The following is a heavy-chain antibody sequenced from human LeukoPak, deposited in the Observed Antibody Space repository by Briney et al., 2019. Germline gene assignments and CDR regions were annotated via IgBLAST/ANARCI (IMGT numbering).Heavy chain of an antibody. J-gene: IGHJ5*02. Sequence: GESLKISCKGSGYSFTSYWIGWVRQMPGKGLEWMGIIYPGDSDTRYSPSFQGQVTISADKSISTAYLQWSSLKASDTAMYYCARAGTILGGVTQFDPWGQGTLVTVSS. D-gene: IGHD3-3*01. CDR1: GYSFTSYW. CDR3: ARAGTILGGVTQFDP. V-gene: IGHV5-51*01. CDR2: IYPGDSDT.